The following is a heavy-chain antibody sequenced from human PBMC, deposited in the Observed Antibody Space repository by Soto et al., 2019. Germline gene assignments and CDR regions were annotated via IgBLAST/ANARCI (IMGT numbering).Heavy chain of an antibody. V-gene: IGHV3-33*01. CDR2: IWYDGSNK. CDR3: ARDGITIFGVVIMRDSNYYGMDV. J-gene: IGHJ6*02. CDR1: GFTFSSYG. Sequence: QVQLVESGGGVVQPGRSLRLSCAASGFTFSSYGMHWVRQAPGKGLEWVAVIWYDGSNKYYADSVKGRFTISRDNSKNTLYLQMNSLRAEDTAVYYCARDGITIFGVVIMRDSNYYGMDVWGPGTTVTVSS. D-gene: IGHD3-3*01.